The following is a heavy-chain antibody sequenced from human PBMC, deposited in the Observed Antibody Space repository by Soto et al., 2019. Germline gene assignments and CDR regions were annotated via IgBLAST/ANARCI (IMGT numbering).Heavy chain of an antibody. CDR1: GFTFSPYA. V-gene: IGHV3-23*01. Sequence: VGSLRLSCAASGFTFSPYALSWVRQAPGKGPEWVSSISGGGGGTYYADSVKGRFTISRDNSKDTLYLQMNNLRVEDTAVYYCVFGGAATSKYTWFDPWGPGTLVTVSS. CDR3: VFGGAATSKYTWFDP. CDR2: ISGGGGGT. J-gene: IGHJ5*02. D-gene: IGHD3-10*01.